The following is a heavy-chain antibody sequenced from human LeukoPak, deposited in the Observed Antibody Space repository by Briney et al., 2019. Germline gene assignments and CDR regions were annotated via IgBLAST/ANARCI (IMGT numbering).Heavy chain of an antibody. CDR2: ISGDGGST. CDR3: AIPATVTTPCDAFDI. J-gene: IGHJ3*02. CDR1: GFTFGYYS. Sequence: GFLRLSCAASGFTFGYYSMPWVRQAPGEGLEWVSLISGDGGSTYYADSVKGRFTISRDNSKNSLYLQMNSLRTEDTALYYCAIPATVTTPCDAFDIWGQGTMVTVSS. V-gene: IGHV3-43*02. D-gene: IGHD4-17*01.